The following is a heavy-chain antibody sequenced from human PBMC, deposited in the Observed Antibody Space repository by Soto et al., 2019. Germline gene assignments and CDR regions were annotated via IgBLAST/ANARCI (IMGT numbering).Heavy chain of an antibody. Sequence: KASETLSLTCTVSGGSISSYYWSWIRQPAGKGLEWIGRIYTSGSTNYNPSLKSRVTMSVDTSKNQFSLKLSSVTAADTAVYYCARFGAYYGGNSRAHYYYGMDVWGQGTTVTVSS. CDR1: GGSISSYY. V-gene: IGHV4-4*07. D-gene: IGHD4-17*01. CDR3: ARFGAYYGGNSRAHYYYGMDV. J-gene: IGHJ6*02. CDR2: IYTSGST.